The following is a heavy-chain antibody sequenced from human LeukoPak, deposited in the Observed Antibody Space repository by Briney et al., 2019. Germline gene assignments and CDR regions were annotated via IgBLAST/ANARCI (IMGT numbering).Heavy chain of an antibody. CDR3: AKDLSHCSGGSCREYFQH. J-gene: IGHJ1*01. V-gene: IGHV4-59*01. Sequence: SETLSLTCTVSGGSISSYYWSWIRQPPGKGLEWIGYIYYSGSADYNPSLKSRVTISVDTSKNQFSLKLSSVTAADTAVYYCAKDLSHCSGGSCREYFQHWGQGTLVTVSS. D-gene: IGHD2-15*01. CDR2: IYYSGSA. CDR1: GGSISSYY.